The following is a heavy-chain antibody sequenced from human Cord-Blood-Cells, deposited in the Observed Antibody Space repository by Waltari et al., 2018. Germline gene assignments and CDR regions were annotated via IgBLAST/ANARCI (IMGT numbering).Heavy chain of an antibody. D-gene: IGHD6-13*01. CDR1: GFTFSRYA. V-gene: IGHV3-30-3*01. CDR2: ISYDGSNK. CDR3: ARGPIAAAGT. J-gene: IGHJ4*02. Sequence: QVQLVESGGGVVQPGRSLRLSCAASGFTFSRYAMHWVRQAPGKGLEWVAVISYDGSNKYYADSGKGRFTISRDNSKNTLYLQMNSLRAEDTAVYYCARGPIAAAGTWGQGTLVTVSS.